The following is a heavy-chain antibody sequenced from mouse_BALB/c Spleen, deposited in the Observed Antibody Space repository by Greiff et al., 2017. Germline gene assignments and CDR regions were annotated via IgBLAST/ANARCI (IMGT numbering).Heavy chain of an antibody. Sequence: EVKLVDSGGGLVKPGGSLKLSCAASGFTFSSYAMSWVRQTPEKRLEWVASISSGGSTYYPDSVKGRFTISRDNARNILYLQMSSLRSEDTAMYYCARGITTVVAYYFDYWGQGTTLTVSS. V-gene: IGHV5-6-5*01. D-gene: IGHD1-1*01. J-gene: IGHJ2*01. CDR2: ISSGGST. CDR1: GFTFSSYA. CDR3: ARGITTVVAYYFDY.